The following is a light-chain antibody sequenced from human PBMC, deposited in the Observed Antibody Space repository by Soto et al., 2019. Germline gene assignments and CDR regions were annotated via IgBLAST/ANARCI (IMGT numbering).Light chain of an antibody. J-gene: IGLJ1*01. CDR2: EVI. V-gene: IGLV2-14*03. CDR1: SSDIGAHNF. Sequence: QSVLAQPASVSGSPGQAITVSCSGTSSDIGAHNFVSWYQQHPGKAPKLIIYEVINRPSGVSDRFSGSKSGNTASLTISGLQTQDEADYYCSSFTSAYTFVFGTGTKVTVL. CDR3: SSFTSAYTFV.